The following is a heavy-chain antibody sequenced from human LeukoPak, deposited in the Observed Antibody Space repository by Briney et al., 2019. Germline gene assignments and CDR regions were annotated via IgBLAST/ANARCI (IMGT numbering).Heavy chain of an antibody. CDR1: GGSISSGDYY. V-gene: IGHV4-30-4*01. D-gene: IGHD2-2*02. CDR2: IYYSGTT. Sequence: SETLSLTCTVSGGSISSGDYYWRWIRQPPGKGLEWIEYIYYSGTTFYNPSLKSRVIISLDTSKNQFSLRLSSVTAADTAVYYCASWLVVPAAIDYWGQGTLVTVSS. J-gene: IGHJ4*02. CDR3: ASWLVVPAAIDY.